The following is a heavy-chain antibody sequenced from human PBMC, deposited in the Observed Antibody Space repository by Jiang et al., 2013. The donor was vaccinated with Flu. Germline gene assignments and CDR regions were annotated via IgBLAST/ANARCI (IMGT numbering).Heavy chain of an antibody. D-gene: IGHD3-3*01. CDR3: AGNFGVVTNWFDP. CDR1: GGTFSSYA. CDR2: IIPILGIA. J-gene: IGHJ5*02. V-gene: IGHV1-69*04. Sequence: GAEVKKPGSSVKVSCKASGGTFSSYAISWVRQAPGQGLEWMGRIIPILGIANYAQKFQGRVTITADKSTSTAYMELSSLRSEDTAVYYCAGNFGVVTNWFDPWGQGTLVTVSS.